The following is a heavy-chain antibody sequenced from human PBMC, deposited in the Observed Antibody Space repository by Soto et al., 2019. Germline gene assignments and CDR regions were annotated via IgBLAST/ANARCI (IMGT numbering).Heavy chain of an antibody. Sequence: QVQLVESGGGVVQPGRSLRLSCAASGFTFSSYGMHWVRQAPGKGLEWVAVIWYDGSNKYYADSVKGRFTISRDNSKNXXYLQMNSLRAEDTAVYYCARDSGIAAAGTGGYFDYWGQGTLVTVSS. D-gene: IGHD6-13*01. V-gene: IGHV3-33*01. CDR1: GFTFSSYG. J-gene: IGHJ4*02. CDR2: IWYDGSNK. CDR3: ARDSGIAAAGTGGYFDY.